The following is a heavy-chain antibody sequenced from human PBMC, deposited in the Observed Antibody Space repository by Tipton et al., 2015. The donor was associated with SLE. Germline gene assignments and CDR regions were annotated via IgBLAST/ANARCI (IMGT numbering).Heavy chain of an antibody. Sequence: TLSLTCTVSGGSISSYYWSWIRQPPGKGLEWIGYIYYSGSTNYNPSLKSRVTISVDTSKNHFSLKLRLVTAADTAVYFCARHGSGTFYSWFDPWGQGNLVTVSS. J-gene: IGHJ5*02. D-gene: IGHD1-26*01. V-gene: IGHV4-59*08. CDR3: ARHGSGTFYSWFDP. CDR2: IYYSGST. CDR1: GGSISSYY.